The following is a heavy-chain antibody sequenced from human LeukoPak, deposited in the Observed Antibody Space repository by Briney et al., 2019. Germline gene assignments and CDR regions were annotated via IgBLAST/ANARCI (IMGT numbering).Heavy chain of an antibody. Sequence: ASVKVSCKASGYTFTSYDINWVRQATGQGLEWMGWMNPNSGNTGYAQKFQGRVTMTRNTSISTAYMELSSLRSEDTAVYYCARGTPSGGWVWSYYFDYWGQGTLVTVSS. CDR2: MNPNSGNT. D-gene: IGHD6-19*01. CDR1: GYTFTSYD. J-gene: IGHJ4*02. CDR3: ARGTPSGGWVWSYYFDY. V-gene: IGHV1-8*01.